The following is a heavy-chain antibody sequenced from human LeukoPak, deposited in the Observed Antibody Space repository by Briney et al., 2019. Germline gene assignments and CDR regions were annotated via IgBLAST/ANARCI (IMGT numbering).Heavy chain of an antibody. D-gene: IGHD3-9*01. CDR2: TYHRSKWYN. CDR3: ARDVGTTGWHTFDY. V-gene: IGHV6-1*01. Sequence: SQTLSLTCAISGDSVSTNNAAWNWIRQSPSRGLEWLGRTYHRSKWYNDYAESLISRITISPVTSKNQFSLQLYSVTPEDTAVYYCARDVGTTGWHTFDYWGQGTLVTVSS. CDR1: GDSVSTNNAA. J-gene: IGHJ4*02.